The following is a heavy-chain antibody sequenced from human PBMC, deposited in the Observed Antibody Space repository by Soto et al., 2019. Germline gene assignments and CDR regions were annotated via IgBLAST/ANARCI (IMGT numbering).Heavy chain of an antibody. CDR1: GYTFTSYD. CDR3: ARKVDYSYGLDV. Sequence: GASVKVSCKASGYTFTSYDISWVRQAPGQGLEWMGWMNPNSGNTDYAQKLQGRVTMTRNTSISTAYMELSSLRSDDTAVYYCARKVDYSYGLDVWGQGTMVTVSS. D-gene: IGHD2-15*01. V-gene: IGHV1-8*02. J-gene: IGHJ6*02. CDR2: MNPNSGNT.